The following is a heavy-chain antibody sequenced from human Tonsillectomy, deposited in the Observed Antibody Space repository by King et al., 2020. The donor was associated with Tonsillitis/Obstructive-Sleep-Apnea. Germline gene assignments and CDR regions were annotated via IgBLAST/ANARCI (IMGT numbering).Heavy chain of an antibody. D-gene: IGHD7-27*01. CDR2: IFWDDDK. CDR1: GFSLSTCEVG. Sequence: TLKESGPTLVKPTQTLTLTCTFSGFSLSTCEVGGGWIRQPPGKALEWLALIFWDDDKFYTPSLKSRLTIPKDTSKNQVVLTMTNMDPVDTATYYCAHQLGDDAFDIWGQGTMVTVSS. V-gene: IGHV2-5*02. CDR3: AHQLGDDAFDI. J-gene: IGHJ3*02.